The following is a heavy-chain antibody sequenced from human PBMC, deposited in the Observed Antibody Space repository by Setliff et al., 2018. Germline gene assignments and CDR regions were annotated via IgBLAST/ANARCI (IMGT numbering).Heavy chain of an antibody. V-gene: IGHV1-18*01. J-gene: IGHJ4*02. CDR1: GYTFTSYG. D-gene: IGHD2-2*01. Sequence: GASVKVSCKASGYTFTSYGISWVRQAPGQGLEWMGWISAYNGSTNYAQKLQGRVTMTTDTSTSTAYMELRSLRSDDTAVYYCARGPHLEPAALPPVSDYFDYWGQGTLVTVSS. CDR2: ISAYNGST. CDR3: ARGPHLEPAALPPVSDYFDY.